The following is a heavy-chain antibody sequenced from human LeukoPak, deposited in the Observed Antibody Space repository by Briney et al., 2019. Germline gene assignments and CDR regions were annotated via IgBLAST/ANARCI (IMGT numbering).Heavy chain of an antibody. CDR2: IYYSGST. Sequence: SETLSLTCTVSGGSISSSSYYWGWIRQPPGKGLEWIGSIYYSGSTYYNPSLKSRVTISVDTSKNQFSLKLSSVTAADTAVYYCAEVAATLGFDYWGQGTLVTVSS. D-gene: IGHD2-15*01. CDR3: AEVAATLGFDY. J-gene: IGHJ4*02. V-gene: IGHV4-39*01. CDR1: GGSISSSSYY.